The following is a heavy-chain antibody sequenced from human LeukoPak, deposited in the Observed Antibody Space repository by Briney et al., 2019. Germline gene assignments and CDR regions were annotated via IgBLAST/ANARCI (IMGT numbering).Heavy chain of an antibody. V-gene: IGHV3-21*01. CDR1: GFSFSSYT. Sequence: KPGGSLRLSCAASGFSFSSYTMNWVRQAAGKWLEWVSSISSTSSYIYQADSVKGRFTISRDNAKNSLYLQMNSLRAEDTAVYYCARSPRYSGSYGDAFDIWGQGTMVTVSS. CDR2: ISSTSSYI. J-gene: IGHJ3*02. D-gene: IGHD1-26*01. CDR3: ARSPRYSGSYGDAFDI.